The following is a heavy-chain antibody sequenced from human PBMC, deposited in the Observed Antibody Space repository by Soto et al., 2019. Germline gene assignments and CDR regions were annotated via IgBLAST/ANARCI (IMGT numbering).Heavy chain of an antibody. J-gene: IGHJ5*02. V-gene: IGHV4-39*01. Sequence: SETLSLTCSVSGGSISSSSYFWGWIRQPPGKGLEWIGSIYYSGSTYYNPSLKSRVTVSVDTSKNQFSLKLSSVTAADTAVYDCARHPSDFWFDPWGQGTLVTVAS. D-gene: IGHD2-21*02. CDR2: IYYSGST. CDR3: ARHPSDFWFDP. CDR1: GGSISSSSYF.